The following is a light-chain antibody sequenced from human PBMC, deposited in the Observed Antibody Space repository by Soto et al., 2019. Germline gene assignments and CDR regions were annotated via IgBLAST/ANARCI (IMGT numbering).Light chain of an antibody. CDR3: SSYTSSSTPYV. Sequence: QSALTPPASVSGSPGQSITISCTGTSSDVGGYNHVSWYQPHPGKAPKLMIYEVSNRPSGVSKRFSGCKSGNTASLTLSGLQAEDEADYSCSSYTSSSTPYVYGTGTKVTGL. CDR2: EVS. J-gene: IGLJ1*01. CDR1: SSDVGGYNH. V-gene: IGLV2-14*01.